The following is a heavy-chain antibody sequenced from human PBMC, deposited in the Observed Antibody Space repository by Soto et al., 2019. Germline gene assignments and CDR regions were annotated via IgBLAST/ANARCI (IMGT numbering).Heavy chain of an antibody. CDR3: AKDGSHNFDY. Sequence: GGSLRLSCAASGLTFRSYWMHWVRQAPGKGLVWVSRVNTDGSVAMYVDSVKGRFTISRDNAKNTLYLQMNSLRAEDTAGYYCAKDGSHNFDYWGQGTLVTVSS. CDR2: VNTDGSVA. J-gene: IGHJ4*02. V-gene: IGHV3-74*03. D-gene: IGHD1-26*01. CDR1: GLTFRSYW.